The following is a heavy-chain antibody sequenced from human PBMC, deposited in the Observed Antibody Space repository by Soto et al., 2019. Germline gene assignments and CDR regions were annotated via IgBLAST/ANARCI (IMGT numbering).Heavy chain of an antibody. D-gene: IGHD3-10*01. Sequence: QVQLVESGGGVVQPGGSLRLSCAASGFTFSSYGMHWVRQAPGKGLEWVAVISFDGSNKYYADSVKGRFTISRDSAKNTLYLQMNDLTDEDTAVYYCAQDRTYGSGSYRLYYYGMAVWGQGTTVTVSS. CDR2: ISFDGSNK. CDR3: AQDRTYGSGSYRLYYYGMAV. J-gene: IGHJ6*02. CDR1: GFTFSSYG. V-gene: IGHV3-30*18.